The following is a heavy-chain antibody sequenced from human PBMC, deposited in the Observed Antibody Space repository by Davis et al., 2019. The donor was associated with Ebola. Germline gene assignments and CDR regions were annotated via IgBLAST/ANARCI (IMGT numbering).Heavy chain of an antibody. CDR2: INPRGGRT. Sequence: AAVKVSCKASGYTFMAYGITWVRQAPGQGPEWLGLINPRGGRTSYAQKFQGRVIMTRETSTTTVYMELSSLRSEDTAVYYCANLGPDAAGGIWGQGTMVTVSS. V-gene: IGHV1-46*01. CDR1: GYTFMAYG. J-gene: IGHJ3*02. D-gene: IGHD2-2*01. CDR3: ANLGPDAAGGI.